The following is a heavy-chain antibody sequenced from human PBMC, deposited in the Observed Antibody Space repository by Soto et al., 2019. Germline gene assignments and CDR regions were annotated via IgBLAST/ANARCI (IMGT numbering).Heavy chain of an antibody. CDR2: MNPNSGNT. CDR3: ARVGIYGGNSGGGDY. J-gene: IGHJ4*02. D-gene: IGHD4-17*01. CDR1: GYTFTNYD. V-gene: IGHV1-8*01. Sequence: QVQLVQSGAEVKKPGASVKVSCKASGYTFTNYDINWVRQATGQGLEWVGWMNPNSGNTGYAQKFQGRAAMTRSTSISTAYMELSSLRSEDTAVYYCARVGIYGGNSGGGDYWGQGTLVTVSS.